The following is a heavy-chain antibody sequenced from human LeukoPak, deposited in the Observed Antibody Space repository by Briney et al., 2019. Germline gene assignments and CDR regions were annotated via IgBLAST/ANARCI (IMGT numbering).Heavy chain of an antibody. Sequence: GGSLRLSCAASGFTFSSYGMHWVRQAPGKGLEWVAVIWYDGSNKYYADSVKGRFTISRDNSKNTLYLQMNSLRAEDTAVYYCARDYYDSSGYYYLLGYWGQGTLVTASS. CDR3: ARDYYDSSGYYYLLGY. CDR2: IWYDGSNK. CDR1: GFTFSSYG. D-gene: IGHD3-22*01. J-gene: IGHJ4*02. V-gene: IGHV3-33*01.